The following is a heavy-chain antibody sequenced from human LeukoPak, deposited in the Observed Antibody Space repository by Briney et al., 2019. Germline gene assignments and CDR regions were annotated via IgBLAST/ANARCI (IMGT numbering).Heavy chain of an antibody. V-gene: IGHV3-7*01. Sequence: QPGGSLRLSCAASGFTVCSNYMSWVRQAPGKGLEWVASIQDSGSQKNYGDSVKGRFTISRDNAENSLYLQMNSLRAEDTAVYYCARGRVGAKSWFDPWGQGTLVTVSS. D-gene: IGHD1-26*01. J-gene: IGHJ5*02. CDR2: IQDSGSQK. CDR1: GFTVCSNY. CDR3: ARGRVGAKSWFDP.